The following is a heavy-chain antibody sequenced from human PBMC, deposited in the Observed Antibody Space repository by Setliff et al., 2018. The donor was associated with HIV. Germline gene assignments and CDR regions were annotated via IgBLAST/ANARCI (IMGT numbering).Heavy chain of an antibody. J-gene: IGHJ4*02. D-gene: IGHD6-25*01. V-gene: IGHV3-23*01. CDR1: GFTFSNYA. CDR2: ISGSGGST. Sequence: HPGGSLRLSCAASGFTFSNYAMSWVRQAPGKGPEWVSGISGSGGSTYYADSVKGRFTISRDSSKNTLYLQMNSLRAEDTAVYYCAKDQSSAGYYFDSWGQGTLVTVSS. CDR3: AKDQSSAGYYFDS.